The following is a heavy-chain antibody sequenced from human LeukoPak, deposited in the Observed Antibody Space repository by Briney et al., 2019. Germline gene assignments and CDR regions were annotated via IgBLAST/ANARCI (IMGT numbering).Heavy chain of an antibody. J-gene: IGHJ3*02. V-gene: IGHV1-2*02. Sequence: ASVKVSCKASGYTFTGYYMHWVRQAPGQGLEWMGWINPNSGGTNYAQKFQGRVTMTRDTSISTAYMELSRLRSDDTAVYYCARAARDIVLMVYAIGLNDAFDIWGQGTMVTVSS. D-gene: IGHD2-8*01. CDR1: GYTFTGYY. CDR3: ARAARDIVLMVYAIGLNDAFDI. CDR2: INPNSGGT.